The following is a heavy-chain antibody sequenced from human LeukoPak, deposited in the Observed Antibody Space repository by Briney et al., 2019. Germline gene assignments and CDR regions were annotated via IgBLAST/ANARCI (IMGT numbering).Heavy chain of an antibody. CDR1: GYTLTELS. J-gene: IGHJ4*02. V-gene: IGHV1-24*01. CDR3: ATLYCGGDCYSGFDY. Sequence: GASVKVSCKVSGYTLTELSMHWVRQAPGKGLEWMGGFDPEDGETIYAQKFQGRVTMTEDTSTDTAYMELSSLRSEDTAVYYCATLYCGGDCYSGFDYWSQGTLVTVSS. CDR2: FDPEDGET. D-gene: IGHD2-21*02.